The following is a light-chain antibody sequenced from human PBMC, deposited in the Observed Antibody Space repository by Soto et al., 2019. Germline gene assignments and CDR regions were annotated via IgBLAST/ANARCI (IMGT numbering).Light chain of an antibody. CDR2: AAS. J-gene: IGKJ4*01. Sequence: EIVLTQSPVTLSLSPGERATLSCRASQSVTNSLAWYQQKPGEAPKVLIYAASNLWSGVPSRFSGSGSGAHFSLTISSLQPEDVATYFCQQSRSFPLTFGGGTKVDIK. V-gene: IGKV3-11*01. CDR1: QSVTNS. CDR3: QQSRSFPLT.